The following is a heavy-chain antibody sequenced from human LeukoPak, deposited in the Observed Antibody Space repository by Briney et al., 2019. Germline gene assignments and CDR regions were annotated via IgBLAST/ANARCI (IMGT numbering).Heavy chain of an antibody. Sequence: GASVKVSCKASGYTFPSYFMHWVRQAPGQGLEWMGGIIPIFGTANYAQKFQGRVTITVDESTSTAYMELSSLRSEDTAVYYCASQWPGELLDSHGDYWGQGTLVTVSS. CDR3: ASQWPGELLDSHGDY. J-gene: IGHJ4*02. CDR2: IIPIFGTA. CDR1: GYTFPSYF. D-gene: IGHD1-26*01. V-gene: IGHV1-69*13.